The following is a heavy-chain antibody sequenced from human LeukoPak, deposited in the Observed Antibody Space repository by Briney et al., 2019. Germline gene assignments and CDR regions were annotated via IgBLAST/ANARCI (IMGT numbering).Heavy chain of an antibody. CDR3: AIGYDPSVY. V-gene: IGHV1-46*01. D-gene: IGHD5-12*01. CDR2: INPSGGST. Sequence: SVKVSCKASGYTLTSYYMHWVRQAPGQGLEWMGIINPSGGSTSYAQKFQGRVTMTRDTSTSTVYIGLRCLGSEVSSVYRRAIGYDPSVYRGQGTVVTVSA. J-gene: IGHJ4*02. CDR1: GYTLTSYY.